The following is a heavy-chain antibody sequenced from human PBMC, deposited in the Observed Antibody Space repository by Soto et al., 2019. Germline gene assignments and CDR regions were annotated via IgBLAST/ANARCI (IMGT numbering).Heavy chain of an antibody. CDR2: INPSNDNT. D-gene: IGHD1-26*01. J-gene: IGHJ4*02. V-gene: IGHV1-18*01. Sequence: QVQMVQSGAEVKKPGASVKVSCKASNYSFSSFGISWMRQAPGQGLEWMAWINPSNDNTNYAQSLQGRVTLTTDTATSTANMELRSLRSDDTAVYYCARGPFYSGSNLQVGYFDSWGQGTLVTVSS. CDR1: NYSFSSFG. CDR3: ARGPFYSGSNLQVGYFDS.